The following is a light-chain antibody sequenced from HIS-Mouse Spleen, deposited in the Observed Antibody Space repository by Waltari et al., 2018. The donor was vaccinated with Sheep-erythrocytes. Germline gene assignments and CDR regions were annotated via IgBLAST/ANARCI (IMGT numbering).Light chain of an antibody. CDR3: SSYTSSSTYV. Sequence: QSALTQPRSVSGSPGQSVTISCTGTSSDVGGYNYVSWYQQHPGKAPKLMIYDVSKRPSGVPDRFSGSTSGNTASRTISGLQAEDEADYYCSSYTSSSTYVFGTGTKVTVL. V-gene: IGLV2-11*01. J-gene: IGLJ1*01. CDR1: SSDVGGYNY. CDR2: DVS.